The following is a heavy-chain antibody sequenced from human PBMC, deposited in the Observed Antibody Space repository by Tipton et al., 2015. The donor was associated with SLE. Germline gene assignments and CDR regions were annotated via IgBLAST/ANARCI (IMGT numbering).Heavy chain of an antibody. CDR2: IYYSGST. V-gene: IGHV4-39*01. D-gene: IGHD5-18*01. Sequence: TLSLTCTVSGGSISSSSYYWGWIRQPPGKGLEWIGSIYYSGSTYYNPSLKSRVTISVDTSKNQFSLKLSSVTAADTAAYYCARRGYSYAVDYWGQGTLVTVSS. CDR3: ARRGYSYAVDY. J-gene: IGHJ4*02. CDR1: GGSISSSSYY.